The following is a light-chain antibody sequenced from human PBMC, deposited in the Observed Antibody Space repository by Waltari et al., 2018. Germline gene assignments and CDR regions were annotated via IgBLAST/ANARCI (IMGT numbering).Light chain of an antibody. Sequence: EIHMTQSPSSVSASVGDRVSISCRASQDISTSLAWYQQKSGKAPSLLIYGASTLQSGVPSRFRGGGTGTDFTLTINNLHPEDFATYFCQQGDTSPPTFGPGTKVELK. CDR1: QDISTS. V-gene: IGKV1-12*01. CDR2: GAS. J-gene: IGKJ1*01. CDR3: QQGDTSPPT.